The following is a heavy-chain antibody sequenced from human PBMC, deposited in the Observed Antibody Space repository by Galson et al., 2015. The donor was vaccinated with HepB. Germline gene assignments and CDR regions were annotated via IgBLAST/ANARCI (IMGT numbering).Heavy chain of an antibody. CDR1: GFTFSDYY. D-gene: IGHD3-3*01. J-gene: IGHJ3*02. CDR2: ISKSSLIL. V-gene: IGHV3-11*01. Sequence: SLRLSCAASGFTFSDYYISWIRQAPGKGLEWVSYISKSSLILYADSVKGRFIISRDNAKNSVDLHMNSLRPEDTAMYYCAGGDFWSDYARGALDIWGHGTMVSVSS. CDR3: AGGDFWSDYARGALDI.